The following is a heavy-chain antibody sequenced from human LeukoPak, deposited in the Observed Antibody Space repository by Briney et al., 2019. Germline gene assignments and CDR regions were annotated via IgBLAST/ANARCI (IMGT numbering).Heavy chain of an antibody. Sequence: GGSLKLSCATSWFTFSSYAMHWVRQAPSKGLEWVAVISYDGSNKYYADSVKGRFTIFRDNYRNRMYMQMNSMRAEDTAVYYCAREKMSRGVGFDYWGQGTLVTVSS. CDR3: AREKMSRGVGFDY. J-gene: IGHJ4*02. CDR1: WFTFSSYA. V-gene: IGHV3-30*01. D-gene: IGHD1-26*01. CDR2: ISYDGSNK.